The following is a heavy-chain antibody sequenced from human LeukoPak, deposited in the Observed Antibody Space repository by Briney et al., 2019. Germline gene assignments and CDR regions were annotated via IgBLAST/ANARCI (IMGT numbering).Heavy chain of an antibody. CDR2: IYHSGST. Sequence: SETLSLTCAVSSYSISSGYYWGWIRQPPGKGLEWIGSIYHSGSTYYNPSLKSRVTISVDTSKNQFSLKLSSVTAADTAVYYCARPRYYDRGFAFDIWGQGTMVTVSS. CDR1: SYSISSGYY. J-gene: IGHJ3*02. V-gene: IGHV4-38-2*01. CDR3: ARPRYYDRGFAFDI. D-gene: IGHD3-22*01.